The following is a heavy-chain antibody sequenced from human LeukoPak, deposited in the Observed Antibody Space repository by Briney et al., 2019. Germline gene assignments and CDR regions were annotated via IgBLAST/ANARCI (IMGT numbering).Heavy chain of an antibody. CDR3: AKDLGYYGSGSYYNQWLFDY. CDR1: GFSFSAYG. CDR2: IWYDGSKK. D-gene: IGHD3-10*01. Sequence: GGSLRLSCAASGFSFSAYGMHWVRQAPGKGLEWVAYIWYDGSKKEYANSVKGRFTISRDTSKSTVYLQMNSLRAEDTAVYYCAKDLGYYGSGSYYNQWLFDYWGQGTLVTVSS. J-gene: IGHJ4*02. V-gene: IGHV3-30*02.